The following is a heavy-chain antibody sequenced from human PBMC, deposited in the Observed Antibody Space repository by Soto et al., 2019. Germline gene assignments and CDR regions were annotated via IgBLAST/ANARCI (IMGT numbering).Heavy chain of an antibody. V-gene: IGHV4-34*01. CDR3: AREGNCSGGSCYPRPWFDP. CDR1: GGSFIGYY. Sequence: TSETLSLTCAVDGGSFIGYYWSWILEPPGKGLEWIGEINHSGSTNYNPSLKSRVTISVDTSKNQFSLKLSSVTAADTAVYYCAREGNCSGGSCYPRPWFDPWGQGTLVTVSS. CDR2: INHSGST. J-gene: IGHJ5*02. D-gene: IGHD2-15*01.